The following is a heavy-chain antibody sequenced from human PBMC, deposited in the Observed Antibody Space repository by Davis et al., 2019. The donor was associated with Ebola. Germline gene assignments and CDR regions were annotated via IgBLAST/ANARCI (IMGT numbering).Heavy chain of an antibody. CDR2: IYYSGST. J-gene: IGHJ4*02. V-gene: IGHV4-59*01. D-gene: IGHD4-17*01. CDR1: GGSISSYY. CDR3: ARERGYTVTQGRFDY. Sequence: MPSETLSLTCTGSGGSISSYYWSWIRQPPGKGLEWIGYIYYSGSTNYNPSLKSRVTISVDTSKNQFSLKLSSVTAADTAVYYCARERGYTVTQGRFDYWGQGTLVTVSS.